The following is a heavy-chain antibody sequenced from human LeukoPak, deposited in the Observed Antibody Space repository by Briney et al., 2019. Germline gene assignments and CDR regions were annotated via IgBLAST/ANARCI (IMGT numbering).Heavy chain of an antibody. CDR1: GDSISSYY. CDR3: ASTNDFGYYMGA. J-gene: IGHJ5*02. Sequence: SETLSLTCSVSGDSISSYYWSWIRQHPGKGLDWIGYIYYNGNTYYNPSLKSRLTISGDTSQNQFSLKLSSVTAADTAVYYCASTNDFGYYMGAWGQGTLVTVSS. CDR2: IYYNGNT. D-gene: IGHD4-17*01. V-gene: IGHV4-59*06.